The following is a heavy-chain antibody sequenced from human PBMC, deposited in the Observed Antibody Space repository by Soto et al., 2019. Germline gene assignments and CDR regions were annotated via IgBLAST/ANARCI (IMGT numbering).Heavy chain of an antibody. D-gene: IGHD3-9*01. CDR3: AGLNFDILTGKYAFAI. J-gene: IGHJ3*02. CDR1: GVSSISYY. Sequence: SETLSVTCTVSGVSSISYYGNCIRQPPGKGLEWIGYIYYSGSTNYNPSLKSRVTVSVDTSKNHFSLKLSSVTAADTAVYYCAGLNFDILTGKYAFAIWGQGTMVPVSS. V-gene: IGHV4-59*08. CDR2: IYYSGST.